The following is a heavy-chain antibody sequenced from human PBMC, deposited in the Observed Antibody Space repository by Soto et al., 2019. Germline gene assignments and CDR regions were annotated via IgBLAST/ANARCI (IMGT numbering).Heavy chain of an antibody. J-gene: IGHJ3*02. CDR2: INPSGGST. CDR3: ARDRPPRTTVTSTTGAFDI. Sequence: ASVKVSFQASGYTFTSYYMHWVRQAPGQRLDWKGIINPSGGSTSYAQKFQGRVTMTRDTSTSTVYMELSSLRSEDTAVYYCARDRPPRTTVTSTTGAFDIWGQGTMVTVSS. D-gene: IGHD4-17*01. CDR1: GYTFTSYY. V-gene: IGHV1-46*01.